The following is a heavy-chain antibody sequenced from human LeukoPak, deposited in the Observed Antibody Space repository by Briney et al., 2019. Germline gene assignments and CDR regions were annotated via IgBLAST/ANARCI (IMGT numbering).Heavy chain of an antibody. CDR2: IYYSGST. J-gene: IGHJ4*02. Sequence: SETLSLTCTVSGGSISSSSYYWGWIRQPPGKGLEWIGSIYYSGSTYYNPSLKSRVTISVDTSKNQFSLKLSSVTAADTAVYYCARFRKGEYDVRSGYFDYWGQGTLVTVSS. V-gene: IGHV4-39*01. CDR1: GGSISSSSYY. D-gene: IGHD2-15*01. CDR3: ARFRKGEYDVRSGYFDY.